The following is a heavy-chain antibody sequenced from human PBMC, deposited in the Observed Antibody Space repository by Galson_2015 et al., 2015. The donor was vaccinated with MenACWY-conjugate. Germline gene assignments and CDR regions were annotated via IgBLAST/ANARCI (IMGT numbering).Heavy chain of an antibody. Sequence: SLRLSCAASGFTFSTYAMSWVRQAPGKGLEWVSAISDSGGSTYYADSVKGRFTISRDNSKNTLYLQMNSLRAEDTAVFYCAKGVGGYYYDSTGYYYFDYWGQGTLVTVSS. D-gene: IGHD3-22*01. V-gene: IGHV3-23*01. CDR1: GFTFSTYA. CDR2: ISDSGGST. J-gene: IGHJ4*02. CDR3: AKGVGGYYYDSTGYYYFDY.